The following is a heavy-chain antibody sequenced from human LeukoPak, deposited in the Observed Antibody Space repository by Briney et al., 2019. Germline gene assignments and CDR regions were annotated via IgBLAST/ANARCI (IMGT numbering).Heavy chain of an antibody. CDR1: GGSISSSGYY. CDR3: ARSIVGATFEYYFDY. D-gene: IGHD1-26*01. J-gene: IGHJ4*02. Sequence: SETLSLTCTVSGGSISSSGYYWGWIRQPPGKGLEWIGRIYYSGSTYYNPSLKSRVTISVDTSKNQFSLKLSSVTAADTAVYYCARSIVGATFEYYFDYWGQGTLVTVSS. V-gene: IGHV4-39*07. CDR2: IYYSGST.